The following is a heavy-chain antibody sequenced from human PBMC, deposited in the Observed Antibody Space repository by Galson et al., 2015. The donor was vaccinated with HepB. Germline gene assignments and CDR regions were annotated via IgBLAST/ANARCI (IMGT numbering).Heavy chain of an antibody. CDR3: AREIAVAAFDY. V-gene: IGHV3-21*01. D-gene: IGHD6-19*01. J-gene: IGHJ4*02. CDR1: GFTFTKYG. Sequence: SLRLSCAASGFTFTKYGMNWVRQAPGKGLEWVSSISSSSSYIYYADSVKGRFTISRDNAKNSLYLQMNSLRAEDTAVYYCAREIAVAAFDYWGQGTLVTVSS. CDR2: ISSSSSYI.